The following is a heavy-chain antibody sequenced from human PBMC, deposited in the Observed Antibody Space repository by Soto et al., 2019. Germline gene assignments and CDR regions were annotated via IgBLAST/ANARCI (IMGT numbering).Heavy chain of an antibody. D-gene: IGHD2-15*01. CDR2: TNPDGSHK. Sequence: EVQMVESGGGLVQPGGSLRLSCAASGFTFSNYLMTWVRQSPWKGLEWVANTNPDGSHKFYVYSVLGRFTISRDKAQNSLFLQINSLRVEDTAVYDWARGGAAYAESHYWGQGSLVTVSS. CDR1: GFTFSNYL. J-gene: IGHJ4*02. CDR3: ARGGAAYAESHY. V-gene: IGHV3-7*05.